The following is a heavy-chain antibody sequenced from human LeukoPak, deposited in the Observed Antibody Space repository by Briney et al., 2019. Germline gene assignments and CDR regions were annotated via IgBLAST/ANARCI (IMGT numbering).Heavy chain of an antibody. CDR2: ISETGRST. V-gene: IGHV3-23*01. Sequence: GGSLRLSCAASGFTVSSNYMSWVRQAPGKGLEWVSTISETGRSTYYADSVKGQFTISRDNSKNTLYLQMNSLRAEDTAVYYCAKDSQWLVRNYYGMDVWGQGTTVTVSS. D-gene: IGHD6-19*01. J-gene: IGHJ6*02. CDR1: GFTVSSNY. CDR3: AKDSQWLVRNYYGMDV.